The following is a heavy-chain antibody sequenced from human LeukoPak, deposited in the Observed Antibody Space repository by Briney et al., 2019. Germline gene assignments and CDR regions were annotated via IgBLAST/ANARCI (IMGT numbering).Heavy chain of an antibody. CDR3: AKADGFTVTTLFDY. J-gene: IGHJ4*02. Sequence: GGSLRLSCAASGFTFSSYWMNWARQAPGKGLEWVSDISGSGGSTSYAGSVKGRFTISRDNSKNTLYLQMNSLRAEDTAVYYCAKADGFTVTTLFDYWGQGTLSPSPQ. CDR1: GFTFSSYW. D-gene: IGHD4-11*01. V-gene: IGHV3-23*01. CDR2: ISGSGGST.